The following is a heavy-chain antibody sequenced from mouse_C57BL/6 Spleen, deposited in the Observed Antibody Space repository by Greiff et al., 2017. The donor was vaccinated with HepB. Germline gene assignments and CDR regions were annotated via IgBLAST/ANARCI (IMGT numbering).Heavy chain of an antibody. Sequence: EVQLQQSGPELVKPGASVKISCKASGYSFTGYYMNWVKQSPEKSLEWIGEINPSTGGTTYNQKFKAKATLTVDKSSSTAYMQLKSLTSEDSAVYSCASFYGYDENYAMDYWGQGTSVTVSS. CDR2: INPSTGGT. V-gene: IGHV1-42*01. J-gene: IGHJ4*01. CDR1: GYSFTGYY. D-gene: IGHD2-2*01. CDR3: ASFYGYDENYAMDY.